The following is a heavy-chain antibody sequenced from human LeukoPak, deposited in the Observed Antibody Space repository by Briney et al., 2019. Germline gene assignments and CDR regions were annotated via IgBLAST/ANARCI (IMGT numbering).Heavy chain of an antibody. D-gene: IGHD3-22*01. CDR1: GFTFSSFA. J-gene: IGHJ6*03. V-gene: IGHV4-34*01. Sequence: GSLRLSCAASGFTFSSFAMSWVRQAPGKGLEWIGEINHSGITNYNPSLKSRVTISVDTSKNHFSLKVSSVTAADTAVYYCARHRDVSGYYFKGYYYYMDVWGKGTTVTISS. CDR2: INHSGIT. CDR3: ARHRDVSGYYFKGYYYYMDV.